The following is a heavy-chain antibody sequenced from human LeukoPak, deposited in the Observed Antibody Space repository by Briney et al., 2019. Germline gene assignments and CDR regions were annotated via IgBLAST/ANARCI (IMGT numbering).Heavy chain of an antibody. CDR2: IYYSGST. V-gene: IGHV4-39*07. Sequence: SETLSLTCTVSGGSISSFSYYWGWIRQPPGRGLEWIGTIYYSGSTYYNPSLKSRVTISTDTSKNQFSLNLRSVTAADTAVYYCARVRGDSPYSFDYWGQGTLVTVSP. CDR3: ARVRGDSPYSFDY. D-gene: IGHD2-21*02. CDR1: GGSISSFSYY. J-gene: IGHJ4*02.